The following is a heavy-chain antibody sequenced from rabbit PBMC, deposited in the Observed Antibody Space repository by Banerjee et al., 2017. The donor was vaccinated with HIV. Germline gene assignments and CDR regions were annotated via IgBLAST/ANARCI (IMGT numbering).Heavy chain of an antibody. CDR3: ARDLAGVTGWNFNL. CDR2: IYTGSGST. V-gene: IGHV1S45*01. D-gene: IGHD4-1*01. J-gene: IGHJ4*01. Sequence: QEQLKESGGGLVQPGGSLTLTCTASGFSFSSNYYMCWVRQAPGKGLEWIGCIYTGSGSTDCARWVNGRFTISKTSSTAVTLQMTSLTAADTATYFCARDLAGVTGWNFNLWGQGTLVTVS. CDR1: GFSFSSNYY.